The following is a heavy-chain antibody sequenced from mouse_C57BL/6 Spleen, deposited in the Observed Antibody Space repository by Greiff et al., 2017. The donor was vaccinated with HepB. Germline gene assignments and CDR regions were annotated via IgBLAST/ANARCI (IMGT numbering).Heavy chain of an antibody. CDR1: GYSITSGYY. Sequence: EVKLMESGPGLVKPSQSLSLTCSVPGYSITSGYYWNWIRQFPGNKLEWMGYISYDGSNNYNPSLKNRISITRDTSKNQFCLKLNSVTTEDTATYYCAREGGGSVDYWGQGTTLTVSS. V-gene: IGHV3-6*01. D-gene: IGHD1-1*02. J-gene: IGHJ2*01. CDR2: ISYDGSN. CDR3: AREGGGSVDY.